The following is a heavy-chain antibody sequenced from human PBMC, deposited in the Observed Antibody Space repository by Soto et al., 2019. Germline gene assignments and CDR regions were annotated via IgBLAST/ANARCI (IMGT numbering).Heavy chain of an antibody. V-gene: IGHV3-48*01. CDR2: ISSSSSTI. D-gene: IGHD2-2*01. CDR1: GFTFSSYS. Sequence: HPGGSLRLSCSASGFTFSSYSMNWVRQAPGKGLEWVSYISSSSSTIYYADSVKGRFTISRDNAKNSLYLQMNSLRAEDTAVYYCARGGRCSSTSCPLDDAFDIWGQGTMVTVSS. J-gene: IGHJ3*02. CDR3: ARGGRCSSTSCPLDDAFDI.